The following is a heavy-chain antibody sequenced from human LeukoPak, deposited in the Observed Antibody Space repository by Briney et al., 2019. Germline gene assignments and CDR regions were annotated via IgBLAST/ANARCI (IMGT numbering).Heavy chain of an antibody. Sequence: GGSLRLSCAASGFTFSSYSMSWVRQAPGKGLEWVSAISGSGGSTYYADSVKGRFTISRDDSKNTLYLQMNSLRAEDTAVYYCAKGRKWELPLDYWGQGTLVTVSS. CDR3: AKGRKWELPLDY. V-gene: IGHV3-23*01. CDR1: GFTFSSYS. CDR2: ISGSGGST. J-gene: IGHJ4*02. D-gene: IGHD1-26*01.